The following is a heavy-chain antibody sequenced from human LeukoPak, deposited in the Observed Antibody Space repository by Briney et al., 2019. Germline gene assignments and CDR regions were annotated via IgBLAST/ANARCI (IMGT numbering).Heavy chain of an antibody. CDR3: ARDVPLHDYGDYVPLDY. CDR1: GFTFSSYE. CDR2: ISSSGSTI. J-gene: IGHJ4*02. D-gene: IGHD4-17*01. V-gene: IGHV3-48*03. Sequence: GGSLRLSCAASGFTFSSYEMNWVRQAPGKGLEWVSYISSSGSTIYYADSVKGRFTISRDNSKNTLYLQMNSLRAEDTAVYYCARDVPLHDYGDYVPLDYWGQGTLVTVSS.